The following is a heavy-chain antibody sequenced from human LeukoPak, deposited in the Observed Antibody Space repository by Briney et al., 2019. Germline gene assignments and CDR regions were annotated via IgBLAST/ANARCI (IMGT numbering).Heavy chain of an antibody. V-gene: IGHV3-48*02. CDR1: GFTFTSYS. CDR2: ISSSGSTK. CDR3: ASGTASYY. J-gene: IGHJ4*02. Sequence: PGGSLRLSCAASGFTFTSYSMNWVRQAPGKGLEWVSYISSSGSTKYYADSVKGRFTISRDNAKNSLYLQMNSLRDEDTAVYYCASGTASYYWGQGTLVTVSS.